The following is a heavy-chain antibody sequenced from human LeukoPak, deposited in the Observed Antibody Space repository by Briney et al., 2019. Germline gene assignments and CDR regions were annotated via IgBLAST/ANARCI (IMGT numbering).Heavy chain of an antibody. Sequence: GGSLRLSCAASGFTFSGYAMNWVRQAPGKGLEWVSHIYSSDTTYADSVKGRFTISRDNAKNSLYLQMNSLRDEDTAVYYCARDLRGSPDRWGQGTLVTVSS. D-gene: IGHD3-16*01. CDR3: ARDLRGSPDR. CDR1: GFTFSGYA. CDR2: IYSSDTT. V-gene: IGHV3-48*02. J-gene: IGHJ5*02.